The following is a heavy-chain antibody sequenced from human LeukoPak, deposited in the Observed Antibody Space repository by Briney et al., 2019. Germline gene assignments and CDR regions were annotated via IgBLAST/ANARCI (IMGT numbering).Heavy chain of an antibody. V-gene: IGHV3-9*03. CDR1: GFTFGNYA. CDR3: AKDTGGGYTDGRSFDY. J-gene: IGHJ4*02. CDR2: ISWNSGNI. D-gene: IGHD5-18*01. Sequence: GGSLRLSCAASGFTFGNYAMLWVRHAPGKGLEWVPGISWNSGNIVYADSVKGRFTTSRDNAKNSLYLQMNSLRAEDMAMYYCAKDTGGGYTDGRSFDYWGQGTLVTVSS.